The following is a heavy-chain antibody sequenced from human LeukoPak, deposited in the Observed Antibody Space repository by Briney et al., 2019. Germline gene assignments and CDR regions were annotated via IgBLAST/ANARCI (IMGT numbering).Heavy chain of an antibody. CDR1: GGSISSYY. D-gene: IGHD2/OR15-2a*01. J-gene: IGHJ6*02. CDR3: ASLSLTALPGMDV. Sequence: SETLSLTCTVSGGSISSYYWSWIRQPPGKGLEWIGYIYYSGSTNYNPSLKSRVTISVDTSKNQFSLKVSSVTAADTAVYYCASLSLTALPGMDVWGQGTTVTVSS. V-gene: IGHV4-59*01. CDR2: IYYSGST.